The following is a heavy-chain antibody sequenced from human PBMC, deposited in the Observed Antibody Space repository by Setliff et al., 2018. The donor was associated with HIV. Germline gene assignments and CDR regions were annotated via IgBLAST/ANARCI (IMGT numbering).Heavy chain of an antibody. D-gene: IGHD4-17*01. V-gene: IGHV4-34*01. CDR2: INHSGST. J-gene: IGHJ4*02. CDR3: AGDYAGSGRPFDY. Sequence: PSETLSLTCAVYGGSFSGYDWSWIRQPPGKGLEWIGEINHSGSTNYNPSLKSRVTISKDTSKNQLTLKLTSVTAADTAVYFCAGDYAGSGRPFDYWGQGTLVTVSS. CDR1: GGSFSGYD.